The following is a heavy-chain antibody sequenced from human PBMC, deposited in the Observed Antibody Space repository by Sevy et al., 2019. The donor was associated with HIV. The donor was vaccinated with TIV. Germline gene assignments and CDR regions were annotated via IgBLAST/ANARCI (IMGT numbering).Heavy chain of an antibody. D-gene: IGHD3-10*01. V-gene: IGHV3-15*01. J-gene: IGHJ4*02. CDR1: GFIFNKAW. Sequence: GGCLRLSCAASGFIFNKAWMSWVRQAPGKGLEWVGRIRSNTDGGSRDYAAPVKGRFTISRDNSKNTLYLQMNSLKTEDTAVYYCTSITTVEGVFDFWGQGTLVTVSS. CDR2: IRSNTDGGSR. CDR3: TSITTVEGVFDF.